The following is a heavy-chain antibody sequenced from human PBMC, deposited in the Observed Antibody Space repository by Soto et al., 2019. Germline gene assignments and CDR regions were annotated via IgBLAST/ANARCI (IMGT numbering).Heavy chain of an antibody. J-gene: IGHJ4*02. CDR2: IFSSDSSA. CDR3: GTWRGSSWFDY. CDR1: GFTFSSSS. D-gene: IGHD2-2*01. Sequence: GESLKISCKASGFTFSSSSLGWVRHMRGKGLQWMGNIFSSDSSAKHSPSFVGQVTISVDRSINTAYLQWSSLKASDTAIYYCGTWRGSSWFDYWGPGTLVTVSS. V-gene: IGHV5-51*01.